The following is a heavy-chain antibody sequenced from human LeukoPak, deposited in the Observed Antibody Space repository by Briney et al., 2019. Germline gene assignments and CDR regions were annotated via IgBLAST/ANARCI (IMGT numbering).Heavy chain of an antibody. CDR3: ARDLQDPGYCSGGSCYSRLGDY. Sequence: GASVKVSCKASGYTFTSYGISWVRQAPGQGLEWMGWISAYNGNTNYAQKLQGRVTMTTDTSTSTAYMEVRSLRSDDTAVYYCARDLQDPGYCSGGSCYSRLGDYWGQGTLVTVSS. V-gene: IGHV1-18*01. D-gene: IGHD2-15*01. CDR1: GYTFTSYG. CDR2: ISAYNGNT. J-gene: IGHJ4*02.